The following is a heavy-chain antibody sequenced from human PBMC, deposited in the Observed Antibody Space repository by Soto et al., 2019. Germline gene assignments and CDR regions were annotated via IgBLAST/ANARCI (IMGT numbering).Heavy chain of an antibody. CDR2: INHSGST. J-gene: IGHJ4*02. D-gene: IGHD2-2*01. CDR1: GGSFSGYY. Sequence: QVQLQQWGAGLLKPSETLSLTCAVYGGSFSGYYWSWIRQPPGKGLEWIGEINHSGSTNYNPSLKSRGTISVDTSKNQFSVKLSSVTAADTAVYYCARGWFRSKYCSSTSCYGAYFDYWGQGTLVTVSS. CDR3: ARGWFRSKYCSSTSCYGAYFDY. V-gene: IGHV4-34*01.